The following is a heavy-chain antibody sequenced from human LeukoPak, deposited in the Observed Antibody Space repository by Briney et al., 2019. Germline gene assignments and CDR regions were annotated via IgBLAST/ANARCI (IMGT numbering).Heavy chain of an antibody. D-gene: IGHD3-10*01. Sequence: PGGSLRLSCAASEFTVSNNHMSWVRQAPGKGLEWVSIIYSGGLTFYTDSVKGRFTISRDNSKNTLFLQMNSLRAEDTAVYYCARELTTMIRGVYYYYGMDVWGQGTTVTVSS. J-gene: IGHJ6*02. CDR2: IYSGGLT. CDR3: ARELTTMIRGVYYYYGMDV. CDR1: EFTVSNNH. V-gene: IGHV3-53*01.